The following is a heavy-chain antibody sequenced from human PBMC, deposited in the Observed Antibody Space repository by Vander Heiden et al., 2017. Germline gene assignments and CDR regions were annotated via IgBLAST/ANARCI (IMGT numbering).Heavy chain of an antibody. CDR1: GLTLSGYW. CDR3: ARLRSYYDSSPFDY. Sequence: EVQLVESGGGLVQPGGYLRLSCAASGLTLSGYWMGWVRQAPGKGVEWVANIKQDGSEKYYVDSVKGRFTISRDNAKNSLYLQMNSLRAEDTAVYYCARLRSYYDSSPFDYWGQGTLVTVSS. D-gene: IGHD3-22*01. CDR2: IKQDGSEK. V-gene: IGHV3-7*01. J-gene: IGHJ4*02.